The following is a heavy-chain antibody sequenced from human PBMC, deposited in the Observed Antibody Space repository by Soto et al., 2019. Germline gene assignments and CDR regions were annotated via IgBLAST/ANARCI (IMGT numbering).Heavy chain of an antibody. Sequence: GGSLRLSCAASGFTFSSYSMNWVRQAPGKGLEWVSSISSSSSYIYYADSVKGRFTISRDNAKNSLYLQMNSLRAEDTAGYYCAREGRSSVVTLRWYFDYWGQGTLVTVSS. V-gene: IGHV3-21*01. J-gene: IGHJ4*02. D-gene: IGHD2-15*01. CDR1: GFTFSSYS. CDR2: ISSSSSYI. CDR3: AREGRSSVVTLRWYFDY.